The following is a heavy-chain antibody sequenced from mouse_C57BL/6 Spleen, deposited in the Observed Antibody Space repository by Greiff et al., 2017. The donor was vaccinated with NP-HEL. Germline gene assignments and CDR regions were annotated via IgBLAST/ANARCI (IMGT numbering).Heavy chain of an antibody. CDR2: ISSGGDYI. D-gene: IGHD2-1*01. CDR1: GFTFSSYA. J-gene: IGHJ2*01. CDR3: SRGGNYDYFDY. Sequence: EVMLVESGAGLVKPGGSLKLSCAASGFTFSSYAMSWVRQTPEKRLEWVAYISSGGDYIYYAHTVKGRFTISRDNARNTLYLQMSSLKSEDTAMYYCSRGGNYDYFDYWGQGTTLTVSS. V-gene: IGHV5-9-1*02.